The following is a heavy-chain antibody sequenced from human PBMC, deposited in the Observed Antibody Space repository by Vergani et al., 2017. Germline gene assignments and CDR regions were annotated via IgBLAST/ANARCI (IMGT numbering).Heavy chain of an antibody. CDR2: IYYSGST. J-gene: IGHJ6*02. Sequence: QVQLQESGPGLVKPSETLSLTCTVSGGSVSSGSYYWSWIRQPPGKGLEWIGYIYYSGSTNYNPSLKSRVTISVDTSKNQFSLKLSSVTAADTAVYYCARERWFGAGGMDVWGQGTTVTVSS. D-gene: IGHD3-10*01. CDR1: GGSVSSGSYY. CDR3: ARERWFGAGGMDV. V-gene: IGHV4-61*01.